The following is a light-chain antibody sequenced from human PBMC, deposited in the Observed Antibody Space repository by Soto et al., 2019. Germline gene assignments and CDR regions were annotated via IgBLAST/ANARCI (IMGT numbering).Light chain of an antibody. Sequence: QSVLTQPGSVSGSPGQSITSSCSGTSSDIGSYDHVAWYQQFPGKSPKLIIYAVSDRPSGVSDRFSGSKSGISASLTISGLQTEDEADYYCISYTDRQSYLFGTGTKVTVL. J-gene: IGLJ1*01. CDR2: AVS. CDR3: ISYTDRQSYL. CDR1: SSDIGSYDH. V-gene: IGLV2-14*03.